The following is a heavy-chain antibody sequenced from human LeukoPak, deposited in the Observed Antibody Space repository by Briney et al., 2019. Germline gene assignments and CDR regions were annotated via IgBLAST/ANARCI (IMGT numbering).Heavy chain of an antibody. CDR2: ISSNGAAV. V-gene: IGHV3-48*03. CDR1: GFIFSNYE. CDR3: ARDPTYHYGSGTYSHYYGMDV. Sequence: GGSLRLSCAAPGFIFSNYEMNWVRQAPGKGLEWVSYISSNGAAVYYADSVQGRFTVSRDNTKNSLYQQMNRLTDEDTAVYYCARDPTYHYGSGTYSHYYGMDVWGQGTTVTVSS. D-gene: IGHD3-10*01. J-gene: IGHJ6*02.